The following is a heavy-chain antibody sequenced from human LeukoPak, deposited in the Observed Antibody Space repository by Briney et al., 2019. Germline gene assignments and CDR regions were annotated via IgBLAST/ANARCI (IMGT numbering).Heavy chain of an antibody. J-gene: IGHJ6*02. CDR3: ASSPAYYDSSGYYKRSYYYYYYGMDV. V-gene: IGHV4-34*01. CDR2: INHSGST. Sequence: SETLSLTCTVSGGSINGYYWSWIRQPPGKGLEWIGEINHSGSTNYNPSLKSRVTISVDTSKNQFSLKLSSVTAADTAVYYCASSPAYYDSSGYYKRSYYYYYYGMDVWGQGTMVTVSS. D-gene: IGHD3-22*01. CDR1: GGSINGYY.